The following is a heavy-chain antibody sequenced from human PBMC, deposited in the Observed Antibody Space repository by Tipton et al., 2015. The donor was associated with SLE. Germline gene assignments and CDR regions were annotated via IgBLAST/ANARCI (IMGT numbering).Heavy chain of an antibody. CDR1: GESLSGYY. Sequence: LRLSCALSGESLSGYYWSWIRQSPGKGLEWIGQIHLLGATDYNPSLKSRVTLSVDASKNQFSLRLRSVTAADTAVYYCAREGSSTWYWYFDLWGRGTPVTVSS. CDR2: IHLLGAT. D-gene: IGHD2-2*01. CDR3: AREGSSTWYWYFDL. V-gene: IGHV4-34*01. J-gene: IGHJ2*01.